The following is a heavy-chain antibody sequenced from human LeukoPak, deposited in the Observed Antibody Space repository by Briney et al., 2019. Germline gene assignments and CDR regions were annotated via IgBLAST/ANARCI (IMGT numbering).Heavy chain of an antibody. J-gene: IGHJ4*02. Sequence: PGGSLRLSCVASGFTFSDYWMTWVRQAPGKGLEWVANIKTDGSLTYYVDSVKGRFTISRDNAKNSLYLQMNSLRAEDTAVYYCARDLNWETYWGQGTLASVSS. D-gene: IGHD7-27*01. CDR3: ARDLNWETY. CDR2: IKTDGSLT. V-gene: IGHV3-7*01. CDR1: GFTFSDYW.